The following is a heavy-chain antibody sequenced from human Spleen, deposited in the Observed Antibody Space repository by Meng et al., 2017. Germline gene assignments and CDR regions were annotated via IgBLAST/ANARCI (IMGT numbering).Heavy chain of an antibody. J-gene: IGHJ4*02. Sequence: QVQLQQSGPGLVKPSQTLSLTCVISGDSVSSNTAAWNWIRQSPSRVLEWLGRTYYRSKWYNEYAVSVKSRMTFNADTSKNQVSLQVNSVTPEDTAVYYCARDHGYSYGLPLDYWGQGILVTVSS. CDR1: GDSVSSNTAA. D-gene: IGHD5-18*01. CDR2: TYYRSKWYN. V-gene: IGHV6-1*01. CDR3: ARDHGYSYGLPLDY.